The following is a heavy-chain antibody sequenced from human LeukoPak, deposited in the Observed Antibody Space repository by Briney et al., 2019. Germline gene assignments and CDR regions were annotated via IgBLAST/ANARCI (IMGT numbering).Heavy chain of an antibody. CDR1: GFTFSTYA. CDR3: AADSEFDITASFDF. Sequence: GGSLRLSCAASGFTFSTYAMNWVRQAPGKGLEWVSSISRGTDHIYYADSVKGRFTISRDNAKNSLYLQMNSLRVEDTAVYYCAADSEFDITASFDFWGQGTLVTVSS. CDR2: ISRGTDHI. J-gene: IGHJ4*02. V-gene: IGHV3-21*01. D-gene: IGHD3-10*01.